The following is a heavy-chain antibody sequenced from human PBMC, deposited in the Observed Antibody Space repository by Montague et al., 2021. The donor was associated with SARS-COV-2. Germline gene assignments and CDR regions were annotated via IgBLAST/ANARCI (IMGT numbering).Heavy chain of an antibody. D-gene: IGHD6-19*01. CDR1: GYSISSGYY. J-gene: IGHJ4*02. V-gene: IGHV4-38-2*02. Sequence: SETLSLTCTVSGYSISSGYYWSWIRQPPGKGLEWIGEINHSGSTNYNPSLKSRVTISVDTSKNQFSLKLSSVTAADTAVYYCARGSRQWQVRPPHYYYFDYWGQGTLVTVSS. CDR3: ARGSRQWQVRPPHYYYFDY. CDR2: INHSGST.